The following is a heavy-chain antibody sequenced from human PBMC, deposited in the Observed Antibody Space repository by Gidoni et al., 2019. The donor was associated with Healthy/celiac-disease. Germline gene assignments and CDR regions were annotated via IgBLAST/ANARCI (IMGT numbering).Heavy chain of an antibody. CDR2: IKSKTDGGTT. D-gene: IGHD2-2*01. V-gene: IGHV3-15*01. J-gene: IGHJ6*02. CDR3: TTAWGGIVVVPAANYYYYGMDV. Sequence: EVQLVESGGGLVKPGGSLRLSCAASGCTFSNAWMRWVRQAPGKGLEWVCRIKSKTDGGTTDYAAPVKGRFTISRDDSKNTLYLQMNSLKTEDTAVYYCTTAWGGIVVVPAANYYYYGMDVWGQGTTVTVSS. CDR1: GCTFSNAW.